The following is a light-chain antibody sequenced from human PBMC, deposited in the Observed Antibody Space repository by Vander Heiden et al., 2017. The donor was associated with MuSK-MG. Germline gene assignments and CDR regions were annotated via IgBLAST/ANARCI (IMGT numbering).Light chain of an antibody. CDR1: QDISNY. Sequence: DIQMTQSPSSLSASVGDRVTITCQASQDISNYLNWYQQKPGKAPKLLIYDASNLETGVPSRFSGSGSGTDFTFTISSLQPEDIATYYCQGYDNLGLTFGGGTKVEIK. V-gene: IGKV1-33*01. CDR2: DAS. J-gene: IGKJ4*01. CDR3: QGYDNLGLT.